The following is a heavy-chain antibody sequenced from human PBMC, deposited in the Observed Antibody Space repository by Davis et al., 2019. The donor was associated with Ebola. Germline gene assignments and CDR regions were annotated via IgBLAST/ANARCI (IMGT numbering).Heavy chain of an antibody. CDR3: AREMGYYYGSGSYYKPNYYYYYGMDV. CDR2: IGASNEGI. CDR1: KFNFNVHG. J-gene: IGHJ6*02. V-gene: IGHV3-48*04. Sequence: PGGSLRLSCAASKFNFNVHGMYWFRQSPGKSLEWLSYIGASNEGINYAGSVKDRFTVSRDNAKNTLYLQMNSLRAEDTAVYYCAREMGYYYGSGSYYKPNYYYYYGMDVWGQGTTVTVSS. D-gene: IGHD3-10*01.